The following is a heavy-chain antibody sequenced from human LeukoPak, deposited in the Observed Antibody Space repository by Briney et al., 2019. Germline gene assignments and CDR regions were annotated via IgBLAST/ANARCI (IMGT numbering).Heavy chain of an antibody. J-gene: IGHJ4*02. CDR2: ISSSSSYI. V-gene: IGHV3-21*04. Sequence: PGGSLRLSCAASGFTFSSYSMNWVRQAPGKGLEWVSSISSSSSYIYYADSVKGRFTISRDNAKNSLYLQMNSLRAEDTAVYYCASSGGNWNYEDYWGQGTLVTVSS. CDR3: ASSGGNWNYEDY. D-gene: IGHD1-7*01. CDR1: GFTFSSYS.